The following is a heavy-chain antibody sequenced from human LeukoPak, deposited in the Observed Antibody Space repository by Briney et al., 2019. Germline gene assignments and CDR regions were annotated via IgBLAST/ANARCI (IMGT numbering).Heavy chain of an antibody. Sequence: PETLSLTCTVSGGFISSYYWSWIRQPPGKGLEWIRYIYYSGSTNYNPSLKSRVTISVDTSKNQFSLKLSSVTAADTAVYYCARVAAAADTVSGMDVWGQGTTVTVSS. V-gene: IGHV4-59*01. CDR1: GGFISSYY. CDR3: ARVAAAADTVSGMDV. D-gene: IGHD6-13*01. J-gene: IGHJ6*02. CDR2: IYYSGST.